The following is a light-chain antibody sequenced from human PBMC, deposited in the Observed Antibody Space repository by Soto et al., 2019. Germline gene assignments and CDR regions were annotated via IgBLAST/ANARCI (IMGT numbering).Light chain of an antibody. CDR3: QQSYSTLSIT. Sequence: DIQMTQSPSSLSASVGDRVTITCRASESIARHLNWYQQKQGKAPKLLIYAASSLQNGVPSRFRGGGSGTDYTLTISNLQPEDFAPYYCQQSYSTLSITFGQGTRLEIK. CDR2: AAS. CDR1: ESIARH. V-gene: IGKV1-39*01. J-gene: IGKJ5*01.